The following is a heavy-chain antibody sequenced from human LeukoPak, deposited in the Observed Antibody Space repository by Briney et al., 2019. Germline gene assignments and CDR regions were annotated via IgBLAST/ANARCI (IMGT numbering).Heavy chain of an antibody. V-gene: IGHV1-69*05. CDR3: AREVAQYSSSSRGSYYFDY. D-gene: IGHD6-6*01. Sequence: GSSVKVSCKASGGTFSSYAISWVRQAPGQGVEWMGGIIPIFGTANYAQKFQGRVTITTDESTSTAYMELNSLISEDTAVYYCAREVAQYSSSSRGSYYFDYWGQGTLVTVSS. CDR1: GGTFSSYA. J-gene: IGHJ4*02. CDR2: IIPIFGTA.